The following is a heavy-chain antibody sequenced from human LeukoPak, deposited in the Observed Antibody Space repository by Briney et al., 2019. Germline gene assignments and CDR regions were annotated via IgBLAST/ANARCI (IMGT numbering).Heavy chain of an antibody. CDR1: GFTFDDYA. V-gene: IGHV3-9*01. Sequence: GGSLRLSCAASGFTFDDYAIHWVRQVPGKGLEWVSGISANGGTIGYADSVKGRFTISRDNAKNSLYLQMNSLRAEDTAFYYCAKLSGYSYDYSDYWGQGTLVTVSS. CDR3: AKLSGYSYDYSDY. J-gene: IGHJ4*02. D-gene: IGHD5-18*01. CDR2: ISANGGTI.